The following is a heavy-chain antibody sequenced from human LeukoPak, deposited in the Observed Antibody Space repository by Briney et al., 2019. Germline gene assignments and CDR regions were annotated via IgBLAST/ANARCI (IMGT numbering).Heavy chain of an antibody. V-gene: IGHV7-4-1*02. D-gene: IGHD3-9*01. CDR3: ARVAHYDLLTGVFPHPDY. J-gene: IGHJ4*02. Sequence: ASVNVSCKASGDTFTDHAMIWVRQAPGQGLEWMGWINTNTGNPMYAQGFTGRFVFSLDTSVSTTYLQINSLKAEDTAVYYCARVAHYDLLTGVFPHPDYWGQGTLVTVSS. CDR2: INTNTGNP. CDR1: GDTFTDHA.